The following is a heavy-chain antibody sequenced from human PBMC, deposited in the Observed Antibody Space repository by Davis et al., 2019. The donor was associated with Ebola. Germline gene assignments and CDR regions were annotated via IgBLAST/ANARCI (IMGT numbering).Heavy chain of an antibody. CDR1: GFTFSSYS. V-gene: IGHV3-21*01. J-gene: IGHJ6*02. Sequence: GESLKISCAASGFTFSSYSMNWVRQAPGKGLEWVSSISSSSSYIYYADSVKGRFTISRDNAMNSLYLQMNSLRAEDTAVYYCARSSIAARPGYYYGMDVWGQGTTVTVSS. CDR2: ISSSSSYI. CDR3: ARSSIAARPGYYYGMDV. D-gene: IGHD6-6*01.